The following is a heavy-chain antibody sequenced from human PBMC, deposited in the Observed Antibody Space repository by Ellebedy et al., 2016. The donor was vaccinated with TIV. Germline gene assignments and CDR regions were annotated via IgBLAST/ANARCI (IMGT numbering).Heavy chain of an antibody. D-gene: IGHD6-25*01. CDR1: GGSISSGGYY. J-gene: IGHJ4*02. Sequence: MPGGSLRLSCTVSGGSISSGGYYRSWIRQHPGKGLEWIGSIYYSVSTSYNPSLKSRVTISVDTSKNQFSLKLSSVTAADTAVYDCARRPDYSDSSGAFDKWGQGTLVTVSS. CDR2: IYYSVST. CDR3: ARRPDYSDSSGAFDK. V-gene: IGHV4-39*01.